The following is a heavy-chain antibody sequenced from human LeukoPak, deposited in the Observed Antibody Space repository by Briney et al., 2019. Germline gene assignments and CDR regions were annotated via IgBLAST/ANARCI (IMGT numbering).Heavy chain of an antibody. CDR3: ARCGGSPSPRASRWFDP. D-gene: IGHD2-21*01. CDR1: GLTVSSNY. V-gene: IGHV3-66*01. CDR2: VYSGGST. J-gene: IGHJ5*02. Sequence: GGSLRLSCGASGLTVSSNYMSWVRQAPGKGLEWVSVVYSGGSTYYADSVKGRFTISRDNSKTTLYLQMNSLRAEDTAVYYCARCGGSPSPRASRWFDPWGQGTLVTVSS.